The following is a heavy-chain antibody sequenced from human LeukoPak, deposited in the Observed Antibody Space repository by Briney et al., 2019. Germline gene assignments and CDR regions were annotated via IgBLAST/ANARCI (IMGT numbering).Heavy chain of an antibody. CDR2: ISAYNGNT. CDR1: GYTFTSYG. V-gene: IGHV1-18*01. D-gene: IGHD3-10*01. Sequence: ASVKVSFTASGYTFTSYGISWVRQAPGQGLEWMGWISAYNGNTNYAQKLQGRVTMTTDTSTSTAYMELRSLRSDDTAVYYCARHRGRVRGVIFYMDVWGKGTTVTVSS. J-gene: IGHJ6*03. CDR3: ARHRGRVRGVIFYMDV.